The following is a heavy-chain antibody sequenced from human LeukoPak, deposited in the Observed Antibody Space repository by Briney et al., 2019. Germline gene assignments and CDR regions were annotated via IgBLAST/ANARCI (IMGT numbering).Heavy chain of an antibody. Sequence: GASVKVSCKASGYTFTSYDINWVRQATGQGLEWMGWMNPNSGDTGYAQKFQGRVTMTRNTSISTAYMELSSLRSEDTAVYYCARRLKSGGSCYWVLRYWGQGTLVTVSS. CDR2: MNPNSGDT. V-gene: IGHV1-8*01. CDR3: ARRLKSGGSCYWVLRY. CDR1: GYTFTSYD. D-gene: IGHD2-15*01. J-gene: IGHJ4*02.